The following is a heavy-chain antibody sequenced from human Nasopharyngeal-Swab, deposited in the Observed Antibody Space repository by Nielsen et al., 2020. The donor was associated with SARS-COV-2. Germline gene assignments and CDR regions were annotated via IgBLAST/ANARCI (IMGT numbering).Heavy chain of an antibody. CDR3: ARDLVGATY. V-gene: IGHV3-30*04. D-gene: IGHD1-26*01. CDR2: ISYDGSNK. CDR1: GFTFSSYA. Sequence: GGSLRLSCAASGFTFSSYAMHWVRQAPGKGLEWVAVISYDGSNKYYANSVKGRFTISRDNSKNTLYLQMNSLRAEDTAVYYCARDLVGATYWGQGTLVTVSS. J-gene: IGHJ4*02.